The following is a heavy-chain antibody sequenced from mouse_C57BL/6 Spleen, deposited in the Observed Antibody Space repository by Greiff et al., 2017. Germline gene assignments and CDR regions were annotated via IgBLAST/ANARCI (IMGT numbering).Heavy chain of an antibody. V-gene: IGHV5-9-1*02. D-gene: IGHD2-5*01. CDR2: ISSGGDYI. Sequence: EVKLMESGEGLVKPGGSLKLSCAASGFTFSSYAMSWVRQTPEKRLEWVAYISSGGDYIYYADTVKGRFTISRDNARNTLYLQMSSLKSEDTAMYYCTREAPYSNYFDYWGQGTTLTVSS. CDR3: TREAPYSNYFDY. CDR1: GFTFSSYA. J-gene: IGHJ2*01.